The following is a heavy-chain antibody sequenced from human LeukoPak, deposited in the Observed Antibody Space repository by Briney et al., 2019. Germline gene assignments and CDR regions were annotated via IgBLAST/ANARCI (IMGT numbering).Heavy chain of an antibody. J-gene: IGHJ4*02. CDR1: GGTFSSYA. Sequence: ASVKVSCKASGGTFSSYAISWVRQAPGQGLEWMGRIIPILGLANYAQKFQGRVTITADKSTSTAYMELSSLRSEDTAVYYCARGGTVGYSGYDYLDYWGQGTLVTVSS. D-gene: IGHD5-12*01. CDR2: IIPILGLA. CDR3: ARGGTVGYSGYDYLDY. V-gene: IGHV1-69*04.